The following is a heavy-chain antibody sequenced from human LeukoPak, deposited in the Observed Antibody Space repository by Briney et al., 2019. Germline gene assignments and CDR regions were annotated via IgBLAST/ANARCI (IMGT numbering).Heavy chain of an antibody. V-gene: IGHV4-39*01. CDR1: GGSISSSSYY. D-gene: IGHD5-24*01. J-gene: IGHJ4*02. CDR3: ARQTGAPITRPFDY. CDR2: IYYSGST. Sequence: PSETLSLTCTVSGGSISSSSYYWGWIRQPPGKGPEWIGSIYYSGSTYYNPSLKSRVTISVDTSKNQFSLKLSSVTAADTAVYYCARQTGAPITRPFDYWGQGTLVTVSS.